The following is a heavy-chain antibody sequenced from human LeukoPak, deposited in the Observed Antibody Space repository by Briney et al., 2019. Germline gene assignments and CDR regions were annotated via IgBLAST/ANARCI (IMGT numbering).Heavy chain of an antibody. CDR3: ARDHSGCLDY. CDR1: GGTFSSYA. Sequence: VASVKVSCKASGGTFSSYAIGWVRQAPGQGLEWMGGIIPIFGTANYAQKFQGRVTITADESTSAAYMELSSLRSEDTAVYYCARDHSGCLDYWGQGTLVTVSS. CDR2: IIPIFGTA. J-gene: IGHJ4*02. D-gene: IGHD5-12*01. V-gene: IGHV1-69*13.